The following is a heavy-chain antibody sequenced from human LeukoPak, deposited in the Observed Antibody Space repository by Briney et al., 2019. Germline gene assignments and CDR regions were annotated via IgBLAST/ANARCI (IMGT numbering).Heavy chain of an antibody. Sequence: GGSLRLSCAASGFTVSSNYMSWIRQAPGKGLEWVSYISSSGSTIYYADSVKGRFTISRDNAKNSLYLQMNSLRAEDTAVYYCARDTPGVSSPSPTWGQGTLVTVSS. CDR1: GFTVSSNY. V-gene: IGHV3-11*04. CDR2: ISSSGSTI. D-gene: IGHD3-16*01. J-gene: IGHJ5*02. CDR3: ARDTPGVSSPSPT.